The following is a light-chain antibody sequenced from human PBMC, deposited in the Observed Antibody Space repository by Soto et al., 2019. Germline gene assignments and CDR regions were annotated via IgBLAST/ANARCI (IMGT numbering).Light chain of an antibody. CDR1: QSVRTV. CDR2: DAS. V-gene: IGKV3-11*01. J-gene: IGKJ5*01. Sequence: EIVLTQSPATLSLSPGERATLSCGASQSVRTVLAWYQQKPGQAPRLLIYDASTRATGVPARFSGSGSGTDFDLTISNLESEDFGVYYCRQRTDWPTISFGQGTRLDMK. CDR3: RQRTDWPTIS.